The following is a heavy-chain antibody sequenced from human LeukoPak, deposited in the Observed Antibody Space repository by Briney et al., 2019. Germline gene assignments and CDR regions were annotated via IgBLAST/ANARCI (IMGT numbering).Heavy chain of an antibody. D-gene: IGHD5-12*01. CDR1: GGSFSGYY. CDR2: INHSGST. Sequence: SETLSLTCTGYGGSFSGYYWSWIRQPPGKWLEWLGEINHSGSTNYNPSLKRRVTISVDTSKNQFSLKLSSVTAADTAVYHCARGAKQLRRARHAFDIWGQGTMVTVSS. V-gene: IGHV4-34*01. CDR3: ARGAKQLRRARHAFDI. J-gene: IGHJ3*02.